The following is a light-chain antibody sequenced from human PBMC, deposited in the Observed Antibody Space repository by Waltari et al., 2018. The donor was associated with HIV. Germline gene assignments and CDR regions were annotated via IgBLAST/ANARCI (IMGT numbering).Light chain of an antibody. CDR3: HQYKGSA. Sequence: DIQITQSPSTLSASVGDRVTITCRASQSTNKWLAWYQHKPGQAPKLLIYKTSRLDSGVPSRFSGSGSGTEFTLTISSLQPDDVATYYCHQYKGSAFGQGTKLEI. CDR1: QSTNKW. J-gene: IGKJ2*01. CDR2: KTS. V-gene: IGKV1-5*03.